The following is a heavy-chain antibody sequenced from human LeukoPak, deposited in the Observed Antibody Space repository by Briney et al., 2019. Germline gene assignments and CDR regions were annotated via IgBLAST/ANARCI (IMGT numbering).Heavy chain of an antibody. CDR3: ARGRTLLWSGELRPFDY. D-gene: IGHD3-10*01. V-gene: IGHV4-34*01. Sequence: PETLSLTCAVYGGSFSGYYWSWIRQPPGKGLEWIGEINHSGSTNYNPSLKSRVTISVDTSKNQFSLKLSSVTAADTAVYYCARGRTLLWSGELRPFDYWGQGTLVTVSS. J-gene: IGHJ4*02. CDR2: INHSGST. CDR1: GGSFSGYY.